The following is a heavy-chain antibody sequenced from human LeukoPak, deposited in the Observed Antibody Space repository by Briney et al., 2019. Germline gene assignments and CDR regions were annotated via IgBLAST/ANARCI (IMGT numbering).Heavy chain of an antibody. CDR2: IYNSGST. CDR3: ARWGLSHGRFDY. V-gene: IGHV4-39*02. Sequence: PSETLSLTCNVSGDSINSRSYYWGWIRQSPGKGLEWIANIYNSGSTYYDPSLKSRVTISVDTSKNHFYLKLTSVTAADTAAYYCARWGLSHGRFDYRGQGVLVTVSS. D-gene: IGHD2-21*01. CDR1: GDSINSRSYY. J-gene: IGHJ4*02.